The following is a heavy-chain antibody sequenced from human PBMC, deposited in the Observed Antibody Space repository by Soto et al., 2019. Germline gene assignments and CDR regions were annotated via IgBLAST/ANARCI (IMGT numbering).Heavy chain of an antibody. CDR1: GYTFTSYY. D-gene: IGHD2-21*02. CDR3: ARGSVVTAIDYYYGMDV. Sequence: ASVKVSCKASGYTFTSYYMHWVRQAPGQGLEWMGIINPSGGSTSYAQKFQGRVTMTRDTSTSTVYMELSSLRSEDTAVYYCARGSVVTAIDYYYGMDVWGQGTTVTVSS. V-gene: IGHV1-46*01. CDR2: INPSGGST. J-gene: IGHJ6*02.